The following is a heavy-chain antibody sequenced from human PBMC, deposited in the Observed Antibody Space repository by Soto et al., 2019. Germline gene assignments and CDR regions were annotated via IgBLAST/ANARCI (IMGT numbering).Heavy chain of an antibody. CDR3: TTRYNWNLFPPGMDV. D-gene: IGHD1-7*01. CDR1: GFTFSNAW. Sequence: EVQLVESGGGLVKPGGSLRLSCAASGFTFSNAWMNWVRQAPGKGLEWVGRIKSKTDGGTTDYAAPVKGRFTISRDDSKNTLYLQMNSLKTEDTAVYYCTTRYNWNLFPPGMDVWGQGTTVTVSS. V-gene: IGHV3-15*07. CDR2: IKSKTDGGTT. J-gene: IGHJ6*02.